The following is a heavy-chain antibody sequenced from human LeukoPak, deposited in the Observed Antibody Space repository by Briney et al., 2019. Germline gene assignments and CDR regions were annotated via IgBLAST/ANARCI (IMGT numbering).Heavy chain of an antibody. Sequence: PSETLSLTCTVSGGSISSSSYYWGWIRQPPGKGLEWIGSIYYSGSTYYNPSLKSRVTISVDTSKNQFSLKLSSVTAADTAVYYCARTPTAAGTNPYDYWGQGTLVTVSS. CDR1: GGSISSSSYY. CDR2: IYYSGST. D-gene: IGHD6-13*01. CDR3: ARTPTAAGTNPYDY. J-gene: IGHJ4*02. V-gene: IGHV4-39*07.